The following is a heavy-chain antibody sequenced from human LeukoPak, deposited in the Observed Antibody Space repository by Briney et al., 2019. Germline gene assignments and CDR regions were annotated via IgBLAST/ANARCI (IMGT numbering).Heavy chain of an antibody. V-gene: IGHV3-23*01. D-gene: IGHD6-13*01. CDR1: GFTFSSYA. CDR3: ARDDSSSCGD. CDR2: ISGIDGGA. Sequence: PGGSLRLSCAASGFTFSSYAMSWVRQAPGKGLEWVSAISGIDGGAYYADSVKGRFTISRDNSKNTLYLQMNSLRAEDTAVYYCARDDSSSCGDWGQGTMVTVSS. J-gene: IGHJ4*02.